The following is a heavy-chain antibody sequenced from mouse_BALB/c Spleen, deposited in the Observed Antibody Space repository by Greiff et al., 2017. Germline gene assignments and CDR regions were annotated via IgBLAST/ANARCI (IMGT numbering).Heavy chain of an antibody. Sequence: EVKLVESGPGLVKPSQSLSLTCTVTGYSITSDYAWNWIRQFPGNKLEWMGYISYSGSTSYNPSLKSRISITRDTSKNQFFLQLNSVTTEDTATYYCATPYDGLDYWGQGTTLTVSS. D-gene: IGHD2-3*01. V-gene: IGHV3-2*02. J-gene: IGHJ2*01. CDR3: ATPYDGLDY. CDR2: ISYSGST. CDR1: GYSITSDYA.